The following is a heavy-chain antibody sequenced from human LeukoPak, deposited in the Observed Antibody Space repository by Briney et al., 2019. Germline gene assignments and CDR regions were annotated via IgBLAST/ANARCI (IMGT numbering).Heavy chain of an antibody. CDR1: GFTFSSYA. Sequence: GGSLRLSCAASGFTFSSYAMSWVRQAPGKGLEWVSAISGSGGSTYYADSVKGRFTISRDNSKNTLYLQMNSLRAEDTAVYYCARALFGESYYYYYMDVWGKGTTVTVS. V-gene: IGHV3-23*01. J-gene: IGHJ6*03. CDR2: ISGSGGST. CDR3: ARALFGESYYYYYMDV. D-gene: IGHD3-10*01.